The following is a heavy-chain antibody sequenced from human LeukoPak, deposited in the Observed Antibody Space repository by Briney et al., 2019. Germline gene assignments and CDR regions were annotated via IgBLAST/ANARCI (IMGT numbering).Heavy chain of an antibody. J-gene: IGHJ4*02. V-gene: IGHV3-7*01. D-gene: IGHD5-18*01. CDR1: GFTFSNYY. Sequence: PGGSLRLSCAASGFTFSNYYMSWVRQAPGKGLEWVANIKHDGREKYYVDSVKGRFTISTDNAKNSLYLQMNSLRAEDTAVYYCARGRRGYSYGFDYWGQGTLVTVSS. CDR3: ARGRRGYSYGFDY. CDR2: IKHDGREK.